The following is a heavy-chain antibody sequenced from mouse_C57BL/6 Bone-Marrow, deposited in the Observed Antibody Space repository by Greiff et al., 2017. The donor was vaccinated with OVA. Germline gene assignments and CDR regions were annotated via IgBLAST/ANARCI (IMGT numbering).Heavy chain of an antibody. CDR1: GFTFSDYG. CDR2: ISSGSSTI. D-gene: IGHD4-1*02. J-gene: IGHJ3*01. V-gene: IGHV5-17*01. Sequence: EVQVVESGGGLVKPGGSLKLSCAASGFTFSDYGMHWVRQAPEKGLEWAAYISSGSSTIYYADTVKGRFTISRDNAKNTLFLQMTSLRSEDTAMYYCGQLAWFAYWGQGTLVTVSA. CDR3: GQLAWFAY.